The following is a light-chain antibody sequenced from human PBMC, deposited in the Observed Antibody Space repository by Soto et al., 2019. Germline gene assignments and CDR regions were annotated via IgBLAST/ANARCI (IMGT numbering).Light chain of an antibody. V-gene: IGKV1-5*03. CDR1: QTISSW. CDR2: KAS. Sequence: DIHITQSPSTLSGSVGDRLTITCRASQTISSWLAWYQQKPGKAPKLLIYKASSLESGVPSRFSGSGSGTEGTLTISSLQNDDCATYFCRHSHSYPYTFGQGTKVDIK. CDR3: RHSHSYPYT. J-gene: IGKJ2*01.